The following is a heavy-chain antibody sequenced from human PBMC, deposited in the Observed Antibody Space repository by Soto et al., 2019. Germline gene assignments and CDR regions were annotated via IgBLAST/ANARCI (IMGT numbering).Heavy chain of an antibody. Sequence: SETLSLTCSVSGGSVTSGSSYWGWVRQAPGKGLERIGDVFFMGNTWYNADLKARLTISVDTSNDQFSLRLSSVTAADTAFYFCVRLTSRIAAVSHGRSNNPGTWGPRTLVTVSS. CDR1: GGSVTSGSSY. J-gene: IGHJ4*02. CDR2: VFFMGNT. D-gene: IGHD6-25*01. V-gene: IGHV4-39*01. CDR3: VRLTSRIAAVSHGRSNNPGT.